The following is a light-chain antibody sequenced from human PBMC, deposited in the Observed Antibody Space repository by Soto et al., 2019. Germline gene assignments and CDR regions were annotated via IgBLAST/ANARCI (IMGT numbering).Light chain of an antibody. CDR1: QNIIFY. V-gene: IGKV1-39*01. J-gene: IGKJ2*01. Sequence: DIQMTKYPSSLSASVGDRVTITCRASQNIIFYLNWYQQKPGKAPKLLIYAASNLQSGVPSRFSGSGSGTEFSLTISSLQPEDFATYFCQQSYTPPVYTFGQGNKLEIK. CDR2: AAS. CDR3: QQSYTPPVYT.